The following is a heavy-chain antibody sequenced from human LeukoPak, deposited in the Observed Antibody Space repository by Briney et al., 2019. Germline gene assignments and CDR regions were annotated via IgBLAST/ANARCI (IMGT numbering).Heavy chain of an antibody. CDR2: ISGNGGST. J-gene: IGHJ4*02. CDR3: ARGPSGYHNT. Sequence: GGSLRLSCAASGFTFNNYALHWVRQAPGKGLEYVSAISGNGGSTYYANSVKGRFTISRDNSKNTLYLQMNSLRAEDTAVYYCARGPSGYHNTGGQGTLVTVSS. CDR1: GFTFNNYA. D-gene: IGHD5-12*01. V-gene: IGHV3-64*01.